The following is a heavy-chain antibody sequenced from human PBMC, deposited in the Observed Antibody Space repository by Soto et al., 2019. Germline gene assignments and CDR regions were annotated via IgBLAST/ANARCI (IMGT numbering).Heavy chain of an antibody. CDR3: VTAAGPNWFDP. Sequence: GGSLRLSCAASGFTFSSYGMHWVRQAPGKGLEWVAVISYDGSNKYYADSVKGRFTISRDNSKNTLYLQMNSLRAEDTAVYYCVTAAGPNWFDPWGQGTMVTVSS. V-gene: IGHV3-30*03. D-gene: IGHD6-13*01. CDR2: ISYDGSNK. CDR1: GFTFSSYG. J-gene: IGHJ5*02.